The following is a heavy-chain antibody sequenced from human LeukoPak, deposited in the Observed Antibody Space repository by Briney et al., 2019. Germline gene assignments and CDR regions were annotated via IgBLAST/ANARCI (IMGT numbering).Heavy chain of an antibody. D-gene: IGHD6-13*01. V-gene: IGHV4-34*01. J-gene: IGHJ5*02. Sequence: SETLSLTCAVYGGSFSGYCWSWIRQPPGKGLEWIGEINHSGSTNYNPSLKSRVTISVDTSKNQFSLKLSSVTAADTAVYYCARGRRTAAGTYWFDPWGQGTLVTVSS. CDR1: GGSFSGYC. CDR3: ARGRRTAAGTYWFDP. CDR2: INHSGST.